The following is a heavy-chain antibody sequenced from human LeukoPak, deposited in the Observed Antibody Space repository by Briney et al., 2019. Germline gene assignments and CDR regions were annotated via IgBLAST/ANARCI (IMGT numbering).Heavy chain of an antibody. CDR1: GYTFTGYY. J-gene: IGHJ4*02. Sequence: GASVKVSCKASGYTFTGYYMHWVRQAPGQGLEWMGWINPNSGGTNYAQKFQGRVTMTRDTSISTAYMELSRLRSDDTAVYYCARDPEYSSSSGLIDYWGQGTLVTVSS. V-gene: IGHV1-2*02. CDR2: INPNSGGT. CDR3: ARDPEYSSSSGLIDY. D-gene: IGHD6-6*01.